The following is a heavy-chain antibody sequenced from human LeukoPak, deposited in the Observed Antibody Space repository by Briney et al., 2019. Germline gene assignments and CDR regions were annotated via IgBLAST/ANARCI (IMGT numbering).Heavy chain of an antibody. J-gene: IGHJ4*02. Sequence: GGSLRLSCAASGFTFSSYAMSWVRQAPGKGLEWVSAISGSGGSTYYADSVKGRFTISRDNSKNTLYLQMNSLRAGDTAVYYCAKDGQSGYSYGGGQGALVTVSS. D-gene: IGHD5-18*01. V-gene: IGHV3-23*01. CDR1: GFTFSSYA. CDR3: AKDGQSGYSYG. CDR2: ISGSGGST.